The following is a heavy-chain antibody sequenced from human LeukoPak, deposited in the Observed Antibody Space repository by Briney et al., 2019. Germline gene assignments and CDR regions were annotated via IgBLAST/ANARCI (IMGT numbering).Heavy chain of an antibody. CDR2: ISYSGDT. CDR1: GGSISSSRYY. Sequence: SETLSLTCTVSGGSISSSRYYWGWIRQPPGEGLEWIGTISYSGDTYYSPSLKGRVTISLHTSKNQFSRKLSSVTAADTAVYDCAREFPYYYDSSGYFQPFDYWGQGALVTVSS. V-gene: IGHV4-39*07. D-gene: IGHD3-22*01. J-gene: IGHJ4*02. CDR3: AREFPYYYDSSGYFQPFDY.